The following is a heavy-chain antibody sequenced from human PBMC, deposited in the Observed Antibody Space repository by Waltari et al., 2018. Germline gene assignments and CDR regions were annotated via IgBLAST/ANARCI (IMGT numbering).Heavy chain of an antibody. CDR3: ARSRISSGYSSH. Sequence: QVQLQESGPGLVKPSETLSLTCTVSGGSISSYYWSWIRQPPGKGLEWIGYIYYSGSTNYNPSLKSRVTISVDTSKNQFSLKLSSVTAADTAVYYCARSRISSGYSSHWGQGTLVTVSS. J-gene: IGHJ4*02. CDR1: GGSISSYY. CDR2: IYYSGST. D-gene: IGHD5-18*01. V-gene: IGHV4-59*01.